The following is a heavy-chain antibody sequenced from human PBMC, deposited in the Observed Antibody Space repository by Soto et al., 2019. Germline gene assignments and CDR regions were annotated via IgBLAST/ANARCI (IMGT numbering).Heavy chain of an antibody. J-gene: IGHJ4*02. CDR2: VYNSGST. CDR1: GDSVSSYS. D-gene: IGHD3-10*01. V-gene: IGHV4-59*02. CDR3: AGDYGSGSYRFDY. Sequence: QVQLQESGPGLVKPSETLSLTCAVPGDSVSSYSWSWIRQPPEKGLEWIGYVYNSGSTTYNPSLRRRLTMSIDTSKNQIFLELNSMTAADTAVYYCAGDYGSGSYRFDYWGQGTLVTVSS.